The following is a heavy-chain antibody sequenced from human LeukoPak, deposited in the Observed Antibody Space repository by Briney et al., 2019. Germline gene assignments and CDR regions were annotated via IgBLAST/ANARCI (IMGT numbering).Heavy chain of an antibody. Sequence: GGSLRLSCTASGFTFGDYAMSWFRQAPGKGLEWVGFIRSKAYGGTTEYAASVKGRFTISRDDSKSIAYLQMNSLKTEDTAVYYCTRGGVYCSGGSCRRDYWGQGTLVTVSS. CDR3: TRGGVYCSGGSCRRDY. CDR1: GFTFGDYA. D-gene: IGHD2-15*01. V-gene: IGHV3-49*03. J-gene: IGHJ4*02. CDR2: IRSKAYGGTT.